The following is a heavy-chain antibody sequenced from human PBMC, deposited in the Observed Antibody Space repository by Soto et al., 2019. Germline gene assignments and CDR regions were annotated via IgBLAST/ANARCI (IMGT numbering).Heavy chain of an antibody. CDR2: INPYNGNT. CDR1: GYTFTSYG. V-gene: IGHV1-18*01. D-gene: IGHD3-10*01. J-gene: IGHJ4*02. CDR3: ARDWLGIDY. Sequence: QVQLVQSGAEVKKPGASVKVSCKASGYTFTSYGISWVRQAPGQGLEWMGWINPYNGNTNYAQKLQGRVTMTTDTSTNTAYMELRSLRSDATAVCYCARDWLGIDYWGQGTLVTVSS.